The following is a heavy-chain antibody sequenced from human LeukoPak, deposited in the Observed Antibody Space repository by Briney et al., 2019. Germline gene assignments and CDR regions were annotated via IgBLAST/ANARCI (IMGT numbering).Heavy chain of an antibody. V-gene: IGHV3-23*01. CDR1: GFTFSTYA. CDR2: ISGSSGST. D-gene: IGHD2-2*01. CDR3: AKRRDSCSTTSCYVLGAFDY. Sequence: GGSLRLSCAASGFTFSTYAMSWVRQAPGKGLEWVSAISGSSGSTYYADSVKGRFTISRDNSKNTLYLQMNSLSAEDTAVYYCAKRRDSCSTTSCYVLGAFDYWGQGTLVTVSS. J-gene: IGHJ4*02.